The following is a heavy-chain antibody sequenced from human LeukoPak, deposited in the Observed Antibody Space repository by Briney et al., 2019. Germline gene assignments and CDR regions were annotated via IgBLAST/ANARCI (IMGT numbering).Heavy chain of an antibody. D-gene: IGHD3-22*01. V-gene: IGHV3-53*01. J-gene: IGHJ3*02. CDR1: GFTVSSNY. CDR3: ARDPLGYYYDSSVSQWAFDI. CDR2: IYSGGST. Sequence: PGGSLRLSCAASGFTVSSNYMSWVRQAPGKGLEWVSVIYSGGSTYYADSVKGRFTISRDNSKNTLYLQMNSLRAEDTAVYYCARDPLGYYYDSSVSQWAFDIWGQGTMVTVSS.